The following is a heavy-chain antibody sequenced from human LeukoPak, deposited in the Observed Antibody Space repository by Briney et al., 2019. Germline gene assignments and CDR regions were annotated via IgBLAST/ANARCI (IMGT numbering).Heavy chain of an antibody. Sequence: GGSLRLSCAPSGFTFSSYCMHWVRQAPGKGLEWVTFIRYDGSNKYYADSVKGRFTISRDNSKNTLYLQMNSLRAEDTAVYYCAKASSGWFRNGCDYWGQGTLVTVSS. CDR2: IRYDGSNK. CDR1: GFTFSSYC. CDR3: AKASSGWFRNGCDY. D-gene: IGHD6-19*01. J-gene: IGHJ4*02. V-gene: IGHV3-30*02.